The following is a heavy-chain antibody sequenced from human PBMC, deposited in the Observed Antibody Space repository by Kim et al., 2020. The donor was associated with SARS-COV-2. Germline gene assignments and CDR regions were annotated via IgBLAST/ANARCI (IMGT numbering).Heavy chain of an antibody. CDR2: INHSGST. V-gene: IGHV4-34*01. CDR3: ARGGIAVAGKTRRYFDY. Sequence: SETLSLTCAVYVGSFSGYYWSWIRQPPGKGLEWIGEINHSGSTNYNPSLKSRVTISVDTSKNQFSLKLSSVTAADTAVYYCARGGIAVAGKTRRYFDYWGQGTLVTVSS. J-gene: IGHJ4*02. CDR1: VGSFSGYY. D-gene: IGHD6-19*01.